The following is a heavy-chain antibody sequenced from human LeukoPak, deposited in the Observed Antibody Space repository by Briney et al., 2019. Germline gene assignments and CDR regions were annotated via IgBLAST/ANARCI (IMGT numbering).Heavy chain of an antibody. J-gene: IGHJ4*02. CDR1: GFTFSDYY. Sequence: GGSLRLSCAASGFTFSDYYMSWIRQAPGKGLECVSYISSSGNTTYPADSVKGRFTISRDNAKNSLYLQMSSLRAEDTAVYYCARDGGSSWYFDYWGQGTLVTVSS. CDR2: ISSSGNTT. CDR3: ARDGGSSWYFDY. D-gene: IGHD6-13*01. V-gene: IGHV3-11*04.